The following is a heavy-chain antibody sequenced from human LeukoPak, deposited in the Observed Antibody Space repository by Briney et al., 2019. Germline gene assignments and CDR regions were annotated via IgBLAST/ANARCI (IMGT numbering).Heavy chain of an antibody. J-gene: IGHJ4*02. D-gene: IGHD6-19*01. Sequence: SETLSLTCAVSSYSISSGYYWGWIRQPPGKGLEWIGRIYISGSTNYNPSLKSRVTMSVDTSKNQFSLKLSSVPAADTAVYYCARTWQWRPFDYWGQGTLVTVSS. CDR1: SYSISSGYY. V-gene: IGHV4-38-2*01. CDR3: ARTWQWRPFDY. CDR2: IYISGST.